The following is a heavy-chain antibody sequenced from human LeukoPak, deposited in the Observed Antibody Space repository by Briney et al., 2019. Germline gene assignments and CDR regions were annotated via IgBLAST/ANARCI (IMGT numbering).Heavy chain of an antibody. Sequence: SETLSLTCTVSGGSISSSSYYWGWIRQPPGKGLEWIGSIYYSGSTYYNPSLKSRVTISVDTSKNQFSLKLSSVTAADTAVYYCARRLAERLGYCSRTSCYFDYWGQGTLVTVSS. CDR1: GGSISSSSYY. CDR2: IYYSGST. CDR3: ARRLAERLGYCSRTSCYFDY. V-gene: IGHV4-39*01. D-gene: IGHD2-2*01. J-gene: IGHJ4*02.